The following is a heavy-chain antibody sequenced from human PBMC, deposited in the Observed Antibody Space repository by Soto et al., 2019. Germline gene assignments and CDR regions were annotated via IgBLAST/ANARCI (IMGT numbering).Heavy chain of an antibody. Sequence: QVQLVQSGAEVKKPGASVKVSCKASGYTFTSHFLHWVRQAPGQGLEWMGIINPSGGSTTYAQKFQDRVTMTRDTSTSTVYMELSSLRSEDTALYYCARDGGAEPYSSPKFYYGLDVWGQGTTVTVSS. J-gene: IGHJ6*02. D-gene: IGHD6-13*01. CDR2: INPSGGST. CDR3: ARDGGAEPYSSPKFYYGLDV. CDR1: GYTFTSHF. V-gene: IGHV1-46*01.